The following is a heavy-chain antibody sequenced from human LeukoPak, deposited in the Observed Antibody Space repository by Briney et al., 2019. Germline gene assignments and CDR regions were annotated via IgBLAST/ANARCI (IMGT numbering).Heavy chain of an antibody. J-gene: IGHJ4*02. CDR2: IGAGGAVT. CDR1: GFTFSTYA. D-gene: IGHD7-27*01. CDR3: AKSTGASKYFDY. Sequence: GGSLRLSCAASGFTFSTYAMRWVRQAPGKGLECVAAIGAGGAVTNYADSVKGRFTISRDNSKNTVYLQMNSLRAEDTALYYCAKSTGASKYFDYWGQGTLVTVSS. V-gene: IGHV3-23*01.